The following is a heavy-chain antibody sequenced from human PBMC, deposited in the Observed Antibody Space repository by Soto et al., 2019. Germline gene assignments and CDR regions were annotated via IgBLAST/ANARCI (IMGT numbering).Heavy chain of an antibody. J-gene: IGHJ6*02. CDR2: VNDRGST. V-gene: IGHV4-34*01. CDR3: ATDSATSYFGMDV. CDR1: GGYFTGNY. Sequence: QVQLQQWGAGLLKPSATLSLTCAVYGGYFTGNYRLWIRQPPGKGLEWLGAVNDRGSTNFNPSLKSRVTISVDTSKKQFTLKLTSVTAADTAVYYCATDSATSYFGMDVWGPGTTVTVSS. D-gene: IGHD1-26*01.